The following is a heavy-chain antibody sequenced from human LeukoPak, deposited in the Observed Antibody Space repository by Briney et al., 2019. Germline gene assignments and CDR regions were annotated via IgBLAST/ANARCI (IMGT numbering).Heavy chain of an antibody. CDR1: GFTFSSYS. D-gene: IGHD3-10*01. V-gene: IGHV3-21*01. Sequence: GGSLRLSCAASGFTFSSYSMNWVRQAPGKGLEWVSSISSSSSYIYYADSVKGRFTMSRDNAKNTLYLQMNSLRAEDTAVYYCVRESRTDYYGDYWGQGTLVTVSS. CDR2: ISSSSSYI. CDR3: VRESRTDYYGDY. J-gene: IGHJ4*02.